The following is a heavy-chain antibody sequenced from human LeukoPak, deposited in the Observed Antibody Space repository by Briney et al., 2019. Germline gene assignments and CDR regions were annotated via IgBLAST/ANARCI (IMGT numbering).Heavy chain of an antibody. J-gene: IGHJ3*02. CDR2: INPNSGGT. CDR3: ARGNPESMIGDI. V-gene: IGHV1-2*02. D-gene: IGHD3-10*02. Sequence: ASVKVSCKASGYTLTGYFMHWVRQAPGQGLEWMGWINPNSGGTNYAQKFQGRVTMTRDTSISTAYMELSRLRSDDTAVYYCARGNPESMIGDIWGQGTMVTVSS. CDR1: GYTLTGYF.